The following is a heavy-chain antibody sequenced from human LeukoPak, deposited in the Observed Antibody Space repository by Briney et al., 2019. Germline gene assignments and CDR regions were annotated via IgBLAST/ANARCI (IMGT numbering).Heavy chain of an antibody. CDR2: IYHSGST. V-gene: IGHV4-30-2*01. CDR1: GGSVSSGSYY. Sequence: PSETLSLTCTVSGGSVSSGSYYWSWIRQPPGKGLEWIGYIYHSGSTYYNPSLKSRVTISVDRSKNQFSLKLSSVTAADTAVYYCARVSYGTGGIDYWGQGTLVTVSS. CDR3: ARVSYGTGGIDY. D-gene: IGHD5-18*01. J-gene: IGHJ4*02.